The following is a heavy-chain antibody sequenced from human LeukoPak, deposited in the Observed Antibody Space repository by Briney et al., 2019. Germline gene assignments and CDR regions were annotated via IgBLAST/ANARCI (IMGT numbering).Heavy chain of an antibody. J-gene: IGHJ4*02. V-gene: IGHV1-2*02. CDR1: GYSFTGYY. CDR3: ARVRGPGYSSGWYRY. CDR2: INPNSGGT. D-gene: IGHD6-19*01. Sequence: ASVKVSCKACGYSFTGYYLHWVRQAPGQGLEWMGWINPNSGGTNYAQKFQGRVTMTRDTSISTAYMEVSRLRADDTAVYFYARVRGPGYSSGWYRYWGRGTLVTVSS.